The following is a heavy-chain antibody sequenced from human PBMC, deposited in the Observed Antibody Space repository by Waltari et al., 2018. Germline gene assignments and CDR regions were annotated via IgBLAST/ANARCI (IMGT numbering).Heavy chain of an antibody. CDR1: GFTFSSYS. CDR3: ARDPTMVRGVTPFDY. CDR2: ISRSSSYI. V-gene: IGHV3-21*01. D-gene: IGHD3-10*01. J-gene: IGHJ4*02. Sequence: EVQLVESGGGLVKPGGSLRLSCAASGFTFSSYSMNWVRQAPGKGLEGVSSISRSSSYIYYADSGKGRFTISRDNAKNSLYLQMNSLRAEDTAVYYCARDPTMVRGVTPFDYWGQGTLVTVSS.